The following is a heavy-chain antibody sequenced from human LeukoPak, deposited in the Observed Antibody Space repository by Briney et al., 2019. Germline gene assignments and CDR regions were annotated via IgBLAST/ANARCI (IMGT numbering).Heavy chain of an antibody. Sequence: PSETPSLTCTVSGGSVSSGSYYWSWIRQPPGKGLEWIGYIYYSGSTNYNPSLKSRVTISVDTSKNQFSLKLSSVTAADTAVYYCAREVEAFDIWGQGTMVTVSS. CDR2: IYYSGST. V-gene: IGHV4-61*01. CDR3: AREVEAFDI. J-gene: IGHJ3*02. CDR1: GGSVSSGSYY. D-gene: IGHD5-24*01.